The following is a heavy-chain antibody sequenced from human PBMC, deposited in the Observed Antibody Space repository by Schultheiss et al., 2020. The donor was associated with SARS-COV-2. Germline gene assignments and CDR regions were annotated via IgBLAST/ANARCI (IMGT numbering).Heavy chain of an antibody. J-gene: IGHJ6*02. Sequence: ASVKVSCKASGYTFTSYYMHWVRQAPGQGLEWMGIINPSGGSTSYAQKFQGRVTMTRDTSTSTVYMELSSLRSEDTAVYYCAKGVVEMGMDYYYYGMDVWGQGTTVTVSS. CDR3: AKGVVEMGMDYYYYGMDV. CDR1: GYTFTSYY. CDR2: INPSGGST. V-gene: IGHV1-46*03. D-gene: IGHD3-3*01.